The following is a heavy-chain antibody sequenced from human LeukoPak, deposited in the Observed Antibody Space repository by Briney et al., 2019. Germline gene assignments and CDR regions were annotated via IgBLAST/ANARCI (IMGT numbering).Heavy chain of an antibody. Sequence: GGSLRLSCAASGFTFSDYYMSWIRQAPGKGLEWVSYISSSGSTIYYADSVEGRFTISRDNAKNSLYLQMNSLRAEDTAVYYCARDNHLSSGWYSVDYWGQGTLVTVSS. CDR1: GFTFSDYY. J-gene: IGHJ4*02. V-gene: IGHV3-11*04. CDR2: ISSSGSTI. CDR3: ARDNHLSSGWYSVDY. D-gene: IGHD6-19*01.